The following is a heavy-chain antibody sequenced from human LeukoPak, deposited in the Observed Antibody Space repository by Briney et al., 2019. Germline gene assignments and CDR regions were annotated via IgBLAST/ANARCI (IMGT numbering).Heavy chain of an antibody. V-gene: IGHV3-23*01. CDR1: GFTFSIYA. D-gene: IGHD6-13*01. J-gene: IGHJ4*02. CDR2: ISGSGGYT. Sequence: GGSLRLSCAASGFTFSIYAMSWVRQAPGKGLEWVSAISGSGGYTYSADSVKGRFTISRDNSKNTLYLQMKSLRAEDTALYYCAKAAAAPGFDFWGQGTLVTVSS. CDR3: AKAAAAPGFDF.